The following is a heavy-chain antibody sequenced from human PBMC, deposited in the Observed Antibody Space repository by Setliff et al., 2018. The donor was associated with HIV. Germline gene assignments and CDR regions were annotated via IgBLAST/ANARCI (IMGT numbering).Heavy chain of an antibody. J-gene: IGHJ2*01. CDR1: GGSMRGGGNY. Sequence: SETLSLTCTVSGGSMRGGGNYWSWIRQHPGKGLEWIGYISYSGSTYYNPSLNSRLTISIDTSKNQFSLKLSSLTAADTAVYYCARAAAAGTRCFDLWGRGTLVTSPQ. D-gene: IGHD6-13*01. V-gene: IGHV4-31*03. CDR2: ISYSGST. CDR3: ARAAAAGTRCFDL.